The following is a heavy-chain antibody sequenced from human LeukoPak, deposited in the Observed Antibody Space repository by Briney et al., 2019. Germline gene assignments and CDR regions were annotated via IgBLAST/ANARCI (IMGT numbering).Heavy chain of an antibody. V-gene: IGHV1-2*02. Sequence: ASVKVSCKASGYTFTGYYMHWVRQAPGQGLEWMGWINPNSGGTNYAQKFQGRVTMTRDTSISTAYMELRSLRSDDTAVYYCARDISTYYYDSSGSYWGQGTLVTVSS. J-gene: IGHJ4*02. CDR3: ARDISTYYYDSSGSY. CDR2: INPNSGGT. CDR1: GYTFTGYY. D-gene: IGHD3-22*01.